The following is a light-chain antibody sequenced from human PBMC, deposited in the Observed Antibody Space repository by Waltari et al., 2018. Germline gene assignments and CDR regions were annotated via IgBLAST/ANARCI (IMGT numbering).Light chain of an antibody. CDR3: QQYLWSPIS. CDR2: LTS. V-gene: IGKV4-1*01. Sequence: DVVVTQSPVSLAVSLGERATINCHPRQNLLSPSNYMHYLAWYQQRPGQPPRLLIYLTSTRESGVPDRFSGSGSETDFTLTITSLQPEDVAVYFCQQYLWSPISFGPGTRLEIK. CDR1: QNLLSPSNYMHY. J-gene: IGKJ3*01.